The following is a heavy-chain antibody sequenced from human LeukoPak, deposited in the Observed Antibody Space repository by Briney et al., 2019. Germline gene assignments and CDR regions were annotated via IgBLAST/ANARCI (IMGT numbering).Heavy chain of an antibody. CDR2: INPSGGST. Sequence: ASVKVSCKASGYTFTSYYMHWVRQAPGQGLAWMGIINPSGGSTSNAQKFQGRVTMTRDTSTSTVYMELSSLRSEDTAVYYCARSKGSSWPYYYYYYMGVWGKGTTVTVSS. D-gene: IGHD6-13*01. CDR3: ARSKGSSWPYYYYYYMGV. J-gene: IGHJ6*03. V-gene: IGHV1-46*01. CDR1: GYTFTSYY.